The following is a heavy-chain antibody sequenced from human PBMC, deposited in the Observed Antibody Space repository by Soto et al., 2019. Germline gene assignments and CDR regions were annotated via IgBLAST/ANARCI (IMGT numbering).Heavy chain of an antibody. CDR2: IMPVFATP. V-gene: IGHV1-69*12. J-gene: IGHJ6*02. Sequence: QVQLMQSGAEVKKPGSSVKVSCKASGGTFSTSAISWVRQAPGEGLEWVGGIMPVFATPDYAQKFQGRVTISAAESTTTAYREQTSPTTADTAVYYCARDKGRQQLGGNYYSILDVWGQGTAITVSS. D-gene: IGHD3-3*02. CDR1: GGTFSTSA. CDR3: ARDKGRQQLGGNYYSILDV.